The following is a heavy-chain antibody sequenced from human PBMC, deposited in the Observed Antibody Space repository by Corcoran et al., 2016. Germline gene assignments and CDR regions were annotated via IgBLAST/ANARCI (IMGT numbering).Heavy chain of an antibody. D-gene: IGHD3-10*01. CDR2: INHSGST. CDR1: GGSFSGYY. CDR3: ARGIITPMYYFDY. J-gene: IGHJ4*02. Sequence: QVQLQQWGAGLLKPSETLSLTCAVYGGSFSGYYWSWIRQPPGKGLEWIGEINHSGSTNYNPSLKSRVTISVDTSKNQFSLKLSSVTAADKAVYYCARGIITPMYYFDYWGQGTLVTVSS. V-gene: IGHV4-34*01.